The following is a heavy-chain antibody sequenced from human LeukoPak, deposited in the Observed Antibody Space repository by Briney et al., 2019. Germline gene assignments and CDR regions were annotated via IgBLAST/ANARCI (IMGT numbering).Heavy chain of an antibody. J-gene: IGHJ5*02. CDR2: IYYSGST. V-gene: IGHV4-39*01. Sequence: KPSETLSLTCTVSGGSISSSSYYWGWIRQPPGKGLEWIGSIYYSGSTYYNPSLKSRVTISVDTSKNQFSLKLSSVTAADTAVYYCASTNCSSTSCYLPLNWFDPWGQGTLVTVSS. CDR3: ASTNCSSTSCYLPLNWFDP. CDR1: GGSISSSSYY. D-gene: IGHD2-2*01.